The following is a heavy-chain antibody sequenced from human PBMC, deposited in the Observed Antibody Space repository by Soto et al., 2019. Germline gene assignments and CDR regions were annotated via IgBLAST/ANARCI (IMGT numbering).Heavy chain of an antibody. CDR2: IDHSGST. V-gene: IGHV4-4*02. J-gene: IGHJ6*02. CDR3: ARDPRPDYYYYGMDV. CDR1: GGSISSSNW. D-gene: IGHD2-2*01. Sequence: QVQLQESGPGLVKPSGTLSLTCAVSGGSISSSNWWSWVRQPPGKGLEGIGEIDHSGSTNYNPSLKSRVTISVDKSKNQFSLKLSSVTAAETAVYYCARDPRPDYYYYGMDVWGQGTTVTVSS.